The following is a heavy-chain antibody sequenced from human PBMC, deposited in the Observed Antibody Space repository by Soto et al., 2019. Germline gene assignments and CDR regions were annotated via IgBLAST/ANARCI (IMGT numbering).Heavy chain of an antibody. V-gene: IGHV3-53*01. CDR1: GFTVSNNY. J-gene: IGHJ4*02. CDR3: AAQPGGGGY. Sequence: EVQLVESGGGLIQPGGSLRLSCAVSGFTVSNNYMSWVRQAPGKGLEGVSVIYSGGYTAYGDSVKGRFTISRDNSKNTIFLQMKSRGAPHTAVFYGAAQPGGGGYWGQGTLVTVSS. D-gene: IGHD3-10*01. CDR2: IYSGGYT.